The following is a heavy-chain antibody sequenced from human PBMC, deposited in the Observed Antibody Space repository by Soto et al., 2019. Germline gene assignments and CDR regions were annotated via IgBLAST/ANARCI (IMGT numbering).Heavy chain of an antibody. CDR2: ISSSSSTI. CDR3: ARDSEVTIFGVEYYYYYYGMDV. D-gene: IGHD3-3*01. Sequence: GGSLRLSCAASGFTFSSYSMNWVRQAPGKGLEWVSYISSSSSTIYYADSVKGRFTISRDNAKNSLYLQMNSLRDEDTAVYYCARDSEVTIFGVEYYYYYYGMDVWGQGTTVTVSS. V-gene: IGHV3-48*02. J-gene: IGHJ6*02. CDR1: GFTFSSYS.